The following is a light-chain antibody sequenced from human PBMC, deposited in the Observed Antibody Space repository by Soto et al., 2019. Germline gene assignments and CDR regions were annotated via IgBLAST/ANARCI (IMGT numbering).Light chain of an antibody. CDR2: KAS. CDR1: QSISSW. Sequence: DIQMTQSPSTLSASVGDRVTITCRASQSISSWLAWYQQKPGKAPKLLIYKASSLESGVPSRFSGSGSGTEFTLTISSLQPDDFATYYCQQYNSLWTFGQGPKVELK. CDR3: QQYNSLWT. V-gene: IGKV1-5*03. J-gene: IGKJ1*01.